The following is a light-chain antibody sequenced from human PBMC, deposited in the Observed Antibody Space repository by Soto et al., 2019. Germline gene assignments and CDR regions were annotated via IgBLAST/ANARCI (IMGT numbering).Light chain of an antibody. V-gene: IGLV1-47*01. J-gene: IGLJ7*01. CDR1: NSNIATYS. CDR2: ENH. Sequence: QSVLTQPPSASGTPGQTVTISCSGSNSNIATYSVYWYQQVPGTAPKLLIYENHQRPSGVPDRFSGSKSDTSASLAIAGLRSGDEAYYYCAAWDDSLTILFGGGTQLTVL. CDR3: AAWDDSLTIL.